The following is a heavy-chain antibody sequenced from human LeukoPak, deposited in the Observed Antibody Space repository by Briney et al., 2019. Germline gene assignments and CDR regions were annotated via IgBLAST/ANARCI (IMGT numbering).Heavy chain of an antibody. D-gene: IGHD3-22*01. CDR1: GGSISSGGYS. Sequence: SQTLSLTCAVSGGSISSGGYSWSWIRQPPGKGLEWIGYIYYSGSTYYNPSLKSRVTISVDTSKNQFSLRLSSVTAADTAVYYCASTDSSGYEDFGAFDIWGQGTMVTVSS. CDR3: ASTDSSGYEDFGAFDI. J-gene: IGHJ3*02. V-gene: IGHV4-30-2*05. CDR2: IYYSGST.